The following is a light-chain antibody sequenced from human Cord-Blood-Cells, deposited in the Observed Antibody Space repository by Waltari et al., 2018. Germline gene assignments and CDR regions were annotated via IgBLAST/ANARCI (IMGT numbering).Light chain of an antibody. V-gene: IGLV2-23*01. CDR3: CSYAGSSTYV. J-gene: IGLJ1*01. CDR1: SSDVGSYNL. CDR2: EGS. Sequence: QSALTQPASVSGSPGQSITISCTGTSSDVGSYNLVSWYQQHPVKAPKLMIYEGSKRPSGFSNRCSGSKSGNTASLTISGLQAEDEADYYCCSYAGSSTYVFGTGTKVTVL.